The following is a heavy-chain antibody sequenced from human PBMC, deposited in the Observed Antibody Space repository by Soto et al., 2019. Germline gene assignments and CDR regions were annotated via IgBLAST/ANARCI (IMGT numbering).Heavy chain of an antibody. Sequence: GVSLRLSGSSSGFTFNIYAMTWVRQAPGKGLEWVSTTGATGRTTYYSDSVKGRFTVSRDNSKNTLDLQMSNLRAEDTAVYYRATVHNTSGSFDYWSQGTLVTVS. CDR2: TGATGRTT. V-gene: IGHV3-23*01. CDR1: GFTFNIYA. D-gene: IGHD3-10*01. J-gene: IGHJ4*02. CDR3: ATVHNTSGSFDY.